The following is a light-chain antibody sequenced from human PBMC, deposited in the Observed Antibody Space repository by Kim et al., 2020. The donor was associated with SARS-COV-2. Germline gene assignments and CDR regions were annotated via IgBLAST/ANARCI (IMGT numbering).Light chain of an antibody. CDR1: SGNIADNY. J-gene: IGLJ2*01. V-gene: IGLV6-57*04. CDR3: QSYDISNVI. Sequence: NFMLTQPHSVSESPGNTVTISCTRTSGNIADNYVQWYQQRPGSAPTIVIYEDTERPSGVPDRFSGSIDTSSSSASLTISGLKTEDEADYYCQSYDISNVIFGGGTKLTVL. CDR2: EDT.